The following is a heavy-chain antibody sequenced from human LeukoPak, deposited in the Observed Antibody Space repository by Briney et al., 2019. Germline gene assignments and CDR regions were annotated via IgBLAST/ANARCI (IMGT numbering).Heavy chain of an antibody. V-gene: IGHV4-34*01. CDR2: INHSGST. J-gene: IGHJ1*01. Sequence: PSETLSLTCAVHGGSFSVYYWSWIRHPPGKGLEWIGEINHSGSTNYNPSRKSRVTISVDTSKNQFSLKLSSVTAADTAVYYCARGAHVLRYFDWSAGVTEYFQHWGQGTLVTVSS. D-gene: IGHD3-9*01. CDR3: ARGAHVLRYFDWSAGVTEYFQH. CDR1: GGSFSVYY.